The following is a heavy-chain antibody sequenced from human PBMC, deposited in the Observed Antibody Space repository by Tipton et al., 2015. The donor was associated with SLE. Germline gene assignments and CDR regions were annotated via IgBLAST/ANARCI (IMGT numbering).Heavy chain of an antibody. D-gene: IGHD5-18*01. V-gene: IGHV3-64*04. J-gene: IGHJ4*02. CDR3: ARDSAAERGYSYGYFDY. CDR2: ISSNGGSK. Sequence: SLRLSCSASGFTFSSYAMHWVRQAPGKGLEYVSAISSNGGSKYYADSVKGRFTISRDNSKNTLYLQMNSLRAEDTAVYYCARDSAAERGYSYGYFDYWGQGTLVTVSS. CDR1: GFTFSSYA.